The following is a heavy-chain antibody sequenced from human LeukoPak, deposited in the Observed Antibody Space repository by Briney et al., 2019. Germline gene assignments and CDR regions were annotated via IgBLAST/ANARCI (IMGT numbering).Heavy chain of an antibody. Sequence: NPSETLSLTCAVYGTSFSDFFRTWVRQSPGKGLEWIGEINRSGSTKYNPSLKSRVTMSVDMSKSQFSLKLSSVTAADTAVYYCASQLGDSSGWSDPPDWGQGTLVTVSS. CDR1: GTSFSDFF. V-gene: IGHV4-34*01. CDR3: ASQLGDSSGWSDPPD. D-gene: IGHD6-19*01. CDR2: INRSGST. J-gene: IGHJ4*02.